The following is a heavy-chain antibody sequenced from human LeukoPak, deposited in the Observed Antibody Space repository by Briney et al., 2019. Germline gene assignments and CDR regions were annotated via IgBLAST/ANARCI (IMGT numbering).Heavy chain of an antibody. D-gene: IGHD1-14*01. J-gene: IGHJ5*01. CDR3: AKGRYVDDS. CDR1: GFTFSSYA. V-gene: IGHV3-30-3*01. Sequence: GGSPRLSCAASGFTFSSYAMHWVRQAPGKGLEWVAVISYDGSNKYYADSVKGRFTISRDNSKNTLYLQMNSLRAEDTAVYYCAKGRYVDDSWGQGTLVTVSS. CDR2: ISYDGSNK.